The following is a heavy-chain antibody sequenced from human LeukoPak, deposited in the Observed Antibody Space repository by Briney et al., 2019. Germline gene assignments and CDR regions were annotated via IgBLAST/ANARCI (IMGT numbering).Heavy chain of an antibody. CDR3: ARGSYYYGSGSYYGDDY. CDR1: GYTFTSYA. V-gene: IGHV7-4-1*02. D-gene: IGHD3-10*01. CDR2: INTNTGNP. Sequence: ASVKVFCKASGYTFTSYAMNWVRQAPGQGLEWMGWINTNTGNPTYAQGFTGRFVFSLDTSVSTAYLQISSPKAEDTAVYYCARGSYYYGSGSYYGDDYWGQGTLVTVSS. J-gene: IGHJ4*02.